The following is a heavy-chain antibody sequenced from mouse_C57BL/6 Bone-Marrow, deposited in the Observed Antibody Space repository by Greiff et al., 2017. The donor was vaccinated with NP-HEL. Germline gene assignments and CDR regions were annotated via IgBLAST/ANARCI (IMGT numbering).Heavy chain of an antibody. CDR2: IWRGGST. CDR3: ASQEYDAGFAY. CDR1: GFSLTSYG. J-gene: IGHJ3*01. V-gene: IGHV2-2*01. Sequence: VQLQQSGPGLVQPSQSLSITCTVSGFSLTSYGVHWVRQSPGKGLEWLGVIWRGGSTDYHAAFISKLSISKDHSKSQVFLKMKSLQADDRAIYYCASQEYDAGFAYWGQGTLVTVSA. D-gene: IGHD2-14*01.